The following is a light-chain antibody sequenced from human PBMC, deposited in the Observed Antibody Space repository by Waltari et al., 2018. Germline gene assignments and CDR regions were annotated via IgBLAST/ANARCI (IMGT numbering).Light chain of an antibody. CDR2: EGN. Sequence: QSALIQPASVSGSPGQSITMSCTDTNSDVGSYNLVSWYQQPPGKAPKLMIYEGNKRPSGVSYRFSGSKSGNTASLTISGLQADDEADYYCSSYAGSSSPRVFGGGTKLTVL. CDR1: NSDVGSYNL. J-gene: IGLJ3*02. CDR3: SSYAGSSSPRV. V-gene: IGLV2-23*01.